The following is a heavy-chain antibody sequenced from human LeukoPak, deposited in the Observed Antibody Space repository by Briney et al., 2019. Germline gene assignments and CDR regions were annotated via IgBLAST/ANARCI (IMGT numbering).Heavy chain of an antibody. Sequence: SLKVSCTASGCTFSSYAISWVRQAPGQGLEWMGGIIPIFGTANYAQKFQGRVTITADESTSTAYMELSSLRSEDTAVYYCARGPELGSGDYWGQGTLVTVSS. V-gene: IGHV1-69*13. CDR1: GCTFSSYA. CDR3: ARGPELGSGDY. CDR2: IIPIFGTA. J-gene: IGHJ4*02. D-gene: IGHD7-27*01.